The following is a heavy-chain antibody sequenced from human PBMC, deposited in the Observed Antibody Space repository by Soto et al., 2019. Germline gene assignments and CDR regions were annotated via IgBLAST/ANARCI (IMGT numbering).Heavy chain of an antibody. CDR3: TTGGVIAARPYPTIYYYYGMDV. CDR1: GFTFSNAW. Sequence: EVQLVESGGGLVKPGGSLRLSCAASGFTFSNAWMNWVRQAPGKGLEWVGRIKSKTDGGTTDYAAPVKGRFTISRDDSKNTLYLQMNSLKTEDTAVYYCTTGGVIAARPYPTIYYYYGMDVWGQGTTVTVSS. V-gene: IGHV3-15*07. D-gene: IGHD6-6*01. J-gene: IGHJ6*02. CDR2: IKSKTDGGTT.